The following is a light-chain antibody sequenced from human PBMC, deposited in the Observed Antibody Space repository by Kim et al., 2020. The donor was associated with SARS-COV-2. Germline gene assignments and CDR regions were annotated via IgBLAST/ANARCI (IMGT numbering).Light chain of an antibody. Sequence: QSITISCTGSSSDIGGYNYVAWYQQDPGKAPILMIYDVTERPSGVSDRFSGSKSGNTASLTISGLQAEDEGDYYCSSFSSNTYVVFGGGTKVTVL. CDR3: SSFSSNTYVV. V-gene: IGLV2-14*04. J-gene: IGLJ2*01. CDR1: SSDIGGYNY. CDR2: DVT.